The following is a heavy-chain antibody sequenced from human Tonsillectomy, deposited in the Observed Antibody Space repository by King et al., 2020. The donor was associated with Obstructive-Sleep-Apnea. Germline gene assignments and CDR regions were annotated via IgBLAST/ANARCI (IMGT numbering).Heavy chain of an antibody. Sequence: QLVQSGGGVVQPGRSLRLSCAASGFTFSNHAMHWVRQAPGKGLEWVAVISYDENSKFCADSVKGRFTISRDNSQNALYLQMNSLRAEDTAVYYCARESGWTSATIFYGMDVWGQGTTVTVSS. CDR1: GFTFSNHA. D-gene: IGHD6-19*01. CDR2: ISYDENSK. V-gene: IGHV3-30*04. CDR3: ARESGWTSATIFYGMDV. J-gene: IGHJ6*02.